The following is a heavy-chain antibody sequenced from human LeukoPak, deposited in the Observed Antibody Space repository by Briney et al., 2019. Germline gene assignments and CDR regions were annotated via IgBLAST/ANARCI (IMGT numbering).Heavy chain of an antibody. CDR2: IGDSGEIE. CDR1: GLILRGHA. V-gene: IGHV3-23*01. CDR3: AKGYSSGWTPFDY. Sequence: HSGGSLRLSCEASGLILRGHAMSWVRQAPGKGLKWVSGIGDSGEIERYADSVKGRFTISRDNFRNTVYLEMRSLRPEDTAVYYCAKGYSSGWTPFDYWGQGTQVTVSS. D-gene: IGHD6-19*01. J-gene: IGHJ4*02.